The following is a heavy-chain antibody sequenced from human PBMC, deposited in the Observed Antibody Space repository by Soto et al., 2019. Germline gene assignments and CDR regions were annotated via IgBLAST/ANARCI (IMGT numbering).Heavy chain of an antibody. Sequence: QVQLVQSGAEVKKPGASVKVSCKASGYTFTSYAMHWVRQAPGQRLEWMGWINAGNGNTKYSQKFQGRVTITRDTSASTAYMELSSLRSEDTSVYYCARDIPSIVLMVSARGAFDIWGQGTMVTVSS. V-gene: IGHV1-3*01. J-gene: IGHJ3*02. CDR1: GYTFTSYA. D-gene: IGHD2-8*01. CDR2: INAGNGNT. CDR3: ARDIPSIVLMVSARGAFDI.